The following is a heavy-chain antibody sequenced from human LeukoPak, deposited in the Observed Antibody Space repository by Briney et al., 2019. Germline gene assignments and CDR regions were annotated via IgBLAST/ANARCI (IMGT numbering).Heavy chain of an antibody. V-gene: IGHV3-23*01. J-gene: IGHJ4*02. Sequence: GGSLRLSCAASGFTFSSYAMSWVRQAPGKGLEWVSAISGSGGSTYYAVSVKGRFTISRDNSKNTLYLQMNSLRAEDTAVYYCAKDFGYSYGYDYWGQGTLVTVSS. CDR3: AKDFGYSYGYDY. D-gene: IGHD5-18*01. CDR1: GFTFSSYA. CDR2: ISGSGGST.